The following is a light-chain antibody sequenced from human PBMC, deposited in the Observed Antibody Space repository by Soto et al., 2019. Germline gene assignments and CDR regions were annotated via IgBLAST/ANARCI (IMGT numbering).Light chain of an antibody. CDR3: QQYNNWPPLT. CDR2: GAS. Sequence: EIVMTQSPATLSVSPGERATLSCRASESVSSNLAWYQQKPGQAPRLLIYGASTRATGIPARFSGSGSGTEFTPTISSLQSEDFAVYNCQQYNNWPPLTFGGETKVEIK. CDR1: ESVSSN. V-gene: IGKV3-15*01. J-gene: IGKJ4*01.